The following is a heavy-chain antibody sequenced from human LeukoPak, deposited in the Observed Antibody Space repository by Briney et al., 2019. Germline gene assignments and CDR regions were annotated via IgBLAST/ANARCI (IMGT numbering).Heavy chain of an antibody. D-gene: IGHD3-10*01. CDR1: GYTFTSYD. CDR3: ARTISPLWFGELYYYYYYYGMDV. CDR2: MNPNSGNT. V-gene: IGHV1-8*01. Sequence: GASVKVSCKASGYTFTSYDINRVRQATGQGLEWMGWMNPNSGNTGYAQKFQGRVTMTRNTSISTAYMELSSLRSEDTAVYYCARTISPLWFGELYYYYYYYGMDVWGQGTTVTVSS. J-gene: IGHJ6*02.